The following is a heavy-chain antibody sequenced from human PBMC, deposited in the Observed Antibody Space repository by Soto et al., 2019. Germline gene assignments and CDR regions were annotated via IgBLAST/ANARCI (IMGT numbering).Heavy chain of an antibody. D-gene: IGHD3-22*01. J-gene: IGHJ4*02. Sequence: ASVKVSCKASGYTFTGYYMHWVRQAPGQGLEWMGWINPNSGGTNYAQKFQGRVTMTRDTSISTAYMELSRLRSDDTAVYYCARGYYYDSSGWAPFDYWGQGTLVTVSS. CDR1: GYTFTGYY. CDR3: ARGYYYDSSGWAPFDY. V-gene: IGHV1-2*02. CDR2: INPNSGGT.